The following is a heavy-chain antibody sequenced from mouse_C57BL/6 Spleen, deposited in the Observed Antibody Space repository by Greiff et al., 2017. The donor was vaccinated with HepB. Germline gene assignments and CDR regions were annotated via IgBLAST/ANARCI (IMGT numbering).Heavy chain of an antibody. CDR1: GFTFSSYG. CDR2: ISTGGSYT. V-gene: IGHV5-6*02. J-gene: IGHJ1*03. CDR3: ASPPGSSGYFDV. Sequence: EVMLVESGGDLVKPGGSLKLSCAASGFTFSSYGMSWVRQTPDKRLEWVGNISTGGSYTYYPDSVKGQFTITRDNAKNTLYLQISSLKSEDTAVYYCASPPGSSGYFDVWGTGTTVTVSS. D-gene: IGHD6-1*01.